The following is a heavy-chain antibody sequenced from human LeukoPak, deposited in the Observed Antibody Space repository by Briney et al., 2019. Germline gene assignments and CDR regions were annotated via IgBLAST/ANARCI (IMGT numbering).Heavy chain of an antibody. D-gene: IGHD5-24*01. J-gene: IGHJ3*02. CDR3: ARDPRDGYNRAVRAFDI. Sequence: ASVKVSCKASGYTFTGYYMHWVRQAPGQGLEWMGRIIPILGIANYAQKFQGRVTITADKSTSTAYMELSSLRSEDTAVYYCARDPRDGYNRAVRAFDIWGQGTMVTVSS. CDR2: IIPILGIA. V-gene: IGHV1-69*04. CDR1: GYTFTGYY.